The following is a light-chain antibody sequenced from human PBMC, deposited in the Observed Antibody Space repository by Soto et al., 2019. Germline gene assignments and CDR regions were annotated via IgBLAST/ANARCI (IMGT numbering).Light chain of an antibody. Sequence: ENVLSQSPGTLSLSPGERATLSCRASQTIGSSYLAWYQQKPGHAPRLIIYGTSIRATGIPDRFSGRGSGTDFTLTISRLEPEDFAVYYCQEFGSSWLTFGQGTKVEIK. CDR2: GTS. CDR3: QEFGSSWLT. J-gene: IGKJ1*01. CDR1: QTIGSSY. V-gene: IGKV3-20*01.